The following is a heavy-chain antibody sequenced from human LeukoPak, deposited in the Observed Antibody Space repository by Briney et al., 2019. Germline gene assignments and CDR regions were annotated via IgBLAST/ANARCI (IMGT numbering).Heavy chain of an antibody. V-gene: IGHV1-69*04. CDR2: IIPILGIA. Sequence: GASVKVSCKASGGTFSSYAISWVRQAPGQGLEWMGRIIPILGIANYAQKFQGRVTITADKSTSTVYMELSSLRSEDTAVYYCARAPTKTERFDPWGQGTLVTVSS. J-gene: IGHJ5*02. CDR1: GGTFSSYA. CDR3: ARAPTKTERFDP. D-gene: IGHD1-14*01.